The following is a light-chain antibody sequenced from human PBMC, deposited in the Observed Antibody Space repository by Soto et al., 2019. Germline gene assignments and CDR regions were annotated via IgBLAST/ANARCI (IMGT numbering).Light chain of an antibody. J-gene: IGKJ4*01. CDR1: QSVSSY. V-gene: IGKV3-11*01. Sequence: IVLTHSPATLSLSPGERATLSCRASQSVSSYLAWYQQKPGQAPMLLIYDASNRATGIPARFSGSGSGTDFTLTISSLEPEDFAVYYCQQRSNWPLTFGGGTKVDIK. CDR2: DAS. CDR3: QQRSNWPLT.